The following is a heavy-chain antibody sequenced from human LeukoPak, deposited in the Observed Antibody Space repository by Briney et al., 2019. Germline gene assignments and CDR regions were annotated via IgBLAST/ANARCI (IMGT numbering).Heavy chain of an antibody. CDR3: ARGTRATRENAFDI. CDR1: GYTLISYD. V-gene: IGHV1-18*01. CDR2: IRPKYGST. Sequence: GASVKVSCKASGYTLISYDITWVRRAPGQGLEWMGRIRPKYGSTNYAQKLQGRVTMTTDTSTSTAYMELSSLRSEDTAVYYCARGTRATRENAFDIWGQGTMVTVSS. J-gene: IGHJ3*02. D-gene: IGHD1-14*01.